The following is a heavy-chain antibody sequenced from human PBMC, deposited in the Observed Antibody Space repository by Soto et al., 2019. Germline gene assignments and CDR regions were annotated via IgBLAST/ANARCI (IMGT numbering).Heavy chain of an antibody. CDR3: ARLVQLLQGRWFDP. CDR2: IYNSGST. Sequence: PSETLSLTCTVSGGSISGYYWSWIRQPPGKGLEWIGYIYNSGSTYYNPSLKGRVTISVDTSKNQVSLKLRSVTAADTAVYYCARLVQLLQGRWFDPWGQGTLVTVSS. V-gene: IGHV4-30-4*01. J-gene: IGHJ5*02. D-gene: IGHD2-15*01. CDR1: GGSISGYY.